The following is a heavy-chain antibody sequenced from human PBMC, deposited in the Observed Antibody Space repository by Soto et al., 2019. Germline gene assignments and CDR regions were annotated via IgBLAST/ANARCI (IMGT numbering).Heavy chain of an antibody. Sequence: ESGGGVLQPGKSLILSCVVSGFTFDHYGMHWVRQAPGKGLEWVALISHDGSQRHYPDSVKGRFIVSRDNSRNTLYLQMNSLRAEDTAVYYCARDRPVRARSGALSSWGQGTLVSVSS. D-gene: IGHD1-26*01. CDR2: ISHDGSQR. V-gene: IGHV3-30*03. CDR3: ARDRPVRARSGALSS. J-gene: IGHJ5*02. CDR1: GFTFDHYG.